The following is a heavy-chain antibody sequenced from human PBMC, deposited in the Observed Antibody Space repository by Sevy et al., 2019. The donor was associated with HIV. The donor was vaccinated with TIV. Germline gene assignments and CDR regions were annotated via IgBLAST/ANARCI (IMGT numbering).Heavy chain of an antibody. CDR2: IYYRGST. V-gene: IGHV4-30-4*01. CDR1: GGSISSGDYY. D-gene: IGHD3-10*01. Sequence: SETLSLTCTVSGGSISSGDYYWSWIRQPPGRGLEWIGYIYYRGSTYYNPSLQRRFTISVDTSKNQFSLKLSSVTSADTAVYYCARAKLGGFGELGENLFDPWGPGTLVTVSS. J-gene: IGHJ5*02. CDR3: ARAKLGGFGELGENLFDP.